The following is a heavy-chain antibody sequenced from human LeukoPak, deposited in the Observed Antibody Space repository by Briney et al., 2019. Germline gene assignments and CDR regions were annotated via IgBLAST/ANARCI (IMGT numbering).Heavy chain of an antibody. CDR1: GYSFTSYW. D-gene: IGHD6-6*01. V-gene: IGHV5-51*01. CDR2: IYPGDSDT. CDR3: ARASPSIFSSSSDFDY. Sequence: GESLKISCKASGYSFTSYWIGWVRQMPGKGLEWMGIIYPGDSDTRYSPSFQGQVTISADKSTSTAYMELSSLRSEDTAVYYCARASPSIFSSSSDFDYWGQGTLVTVSS. J-gene: IGHJ4*02.